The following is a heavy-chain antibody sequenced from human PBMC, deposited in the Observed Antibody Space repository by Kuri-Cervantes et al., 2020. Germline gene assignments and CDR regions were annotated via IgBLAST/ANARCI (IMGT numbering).Heavy chain of an antibody. J-gene: IGHJ4*02. CDR2: IRSKAYGGTT. CDR1: GFTFGDYA. CDR3: TSFTPHGGY. Sequence: LSLTCTASGFTFGDYAMSWVRQAPGKGLEWVGFIRSKAYGGTTEYAASVKGRFTISRDDSKSIAYLQMNSLKTEDTAVYYCTSFTPHGGYWGQGTLVTVSS. V-gene: IGHV3-49*04. D-gene: IGHD2-15*01.